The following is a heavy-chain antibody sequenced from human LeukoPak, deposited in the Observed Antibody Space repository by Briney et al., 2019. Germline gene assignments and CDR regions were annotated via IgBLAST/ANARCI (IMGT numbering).Heavy chain of an antibody. CDR2: IIPILGIA. J-gene: IGHJ4*02. Sequence: GASVKVSCKASGYTFTAYYIHWVRQAPGQGLEWMGRIIPILGIANYAQKFQGRVTIAADKSTSTAYMELSSLRSEDTAVYYCARDSHESMITFGGVIATRGQGTLVTVSS. V-gene: IGHV1-69*04. D-gene: IGHD3-16*02. CDR3: ARDSHESMITFGGVIAT. CDR1: GYTFTAYY.